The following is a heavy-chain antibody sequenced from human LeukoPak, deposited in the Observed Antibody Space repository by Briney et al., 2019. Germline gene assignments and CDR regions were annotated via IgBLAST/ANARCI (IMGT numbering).Heavy chain of an antibody. CDR2: IYTSGST. D-gene: IGHD1-1*01. CDR3: ARELEDETGPPYYYYYMDV. Sequence: TSETLSLTCTVSGGSISSYYWSWIRQPAGKGLEWIGRIYTSGSTNYNPSLKSRVTMSVDTSKNQFSLKLSSVTAADTAVYYCARELEDETGPPYYYYYMDVWGKGTTVTVSS. CDR1: GGSISSYY. J-gene: IGHJ6*03. V-gene: IGHV4-4*07.